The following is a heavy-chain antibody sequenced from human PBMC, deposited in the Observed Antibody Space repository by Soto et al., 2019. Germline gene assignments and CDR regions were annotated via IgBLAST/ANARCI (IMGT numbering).Heavy chain of an antibody. CDR1: GGSISSSSYH. V-gene: IGHV4-39*01. CDR2: IYYSGST. CDR3: ARHFGSACSYSPIDY. Sequence: QLQLQESGPGLVKPSETLSLTCTVSGGSISSSSYHWGWIRQPPGKGLEWIGNIYYSGSTYYNPSLKSRVTLSVDTSKNQFTLKVISVTAADTAVYYCARHFGSACSYSPIDYWGQGTLVTVSS. D-gene: IGHD3-10*01. J-gene: IGHJ4*02.